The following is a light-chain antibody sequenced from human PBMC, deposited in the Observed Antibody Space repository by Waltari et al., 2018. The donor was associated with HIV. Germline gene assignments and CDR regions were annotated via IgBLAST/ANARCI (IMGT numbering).Light chain of an antibody. J-gene: IGKJ1*01. CDR3: QQYGSSRWT. Sequence: EIVLTQSPGTLSLSPGDRATPSCRASQTISDNNLVWYQQKPGQSPRLLMFGASNRPTGIPDRFSGGGSGTDFTLTINRLEPEDFAMYYCQQYGSSRWTFGPGTQVEIK. CDR2: GAS. V-gene: IGKV3-20*01. CDR1: QTISDNN.